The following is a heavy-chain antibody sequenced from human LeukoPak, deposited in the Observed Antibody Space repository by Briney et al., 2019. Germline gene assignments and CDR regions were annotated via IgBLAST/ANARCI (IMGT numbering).Heavy chain of an antibody. V-gene: IGHV3-21*01. J-gene: IGHJ4*02. CDR1: GFNFSSYS. D-gene: IGHD3-22*01. CDR2: ISSSSSFR. Sequence: GGSLRLSCAASGFNFSSYSMNWVRQAPGKGLEWVSSISSSSSFRYYADSVKGRFTISRDNAKNSLYLQMNSLRAEDTAVYYCARESSGYFCWGQGTLVTVSS. CDR3: ARESSGYFC.